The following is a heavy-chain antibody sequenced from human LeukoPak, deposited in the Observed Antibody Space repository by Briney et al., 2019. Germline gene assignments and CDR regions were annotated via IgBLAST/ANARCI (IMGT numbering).Heavy chain of an antibody. CDR2: IKQDGSEK. V-gene: IGHV3-7*01. Sequence: GALRLSCAASGFTFSSYWMSWVRQAPGKGLEWVANIKQDGSEKYYVDSVKGRFTISRDNAKNSLYLQMNSLRAEDTAVYYCASWYSSGWQSYYYYGMDVWGQGTTVTVSS. D-gene: IGHD6-19*01. J-gene: IGHJ6*02. CDR3: ASWYSSGWQSYYYYGMDV. CDR1: GFTFSSYW.